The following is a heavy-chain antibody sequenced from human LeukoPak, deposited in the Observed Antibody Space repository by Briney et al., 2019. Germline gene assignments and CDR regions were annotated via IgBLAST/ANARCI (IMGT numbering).Heavy chain of an antibody. Sequence: ASVKVSCKASGGTFSSYAISWVRQAPGQGLEWMGGIIPVLGTGNYAQKLQGRVTITADKSTSTAYMELYSLRSEDTAMYCCARSGYSSSWYRAEASAFDIWGLGTMVTVSS. CDR1: GGTFSSYA. CDR3: ARSGYSSSWYRAEASAFDI. J-gene: IGHJ3*02. CDR2: IIPVLGTG. V-gene: IGHV1-69*06. D-gene: IGHD6-13*01.